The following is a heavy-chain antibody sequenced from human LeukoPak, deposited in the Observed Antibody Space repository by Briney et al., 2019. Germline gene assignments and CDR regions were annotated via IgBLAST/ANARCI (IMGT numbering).Heavy chain of an antibody. J-gene: IGHJ4*02. D-gene: IGHD6-19*01. CDR2: INTNTGNP. CDR1: GYTFTSYA. CDR3: ARDDSSGWYGNHDC. Sequence: ASVKVSYKATGYTFTSYAMTWVRQAPGQGLEWMGWINTNTGNPTYAQGFTGRFVFSLDTSVSTAYLQISSLKAEDTAVYYCARDDSSGWYGNHDCWGQGTLVTVSS. V-gene: IGHV7-4-1*02.